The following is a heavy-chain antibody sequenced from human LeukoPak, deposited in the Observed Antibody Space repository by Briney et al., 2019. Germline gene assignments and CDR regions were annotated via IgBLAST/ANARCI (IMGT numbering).Heavy chain of an antibody. CDR1: GGSFSGYY. J-gene: IGHJ5*02. Sequence: SETLSLTCAVYGGSFSGYYWSWIRQPPGKGLEWIGEINHSGSTNYNPSLKSRVTISVDTSKNQFSLKLSSVTAADTAVYYCARQRIAVADNNWFDPWGQGTLVTVSS. CDR2: INHSGST. V-gene: IGHV4-34*01. D-gene: IGHD6-19*01. CDR3: ARQRIAVADNNWFDP.